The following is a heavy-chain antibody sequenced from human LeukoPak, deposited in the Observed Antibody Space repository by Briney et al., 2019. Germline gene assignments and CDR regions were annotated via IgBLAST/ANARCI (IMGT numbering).Heavy chain of an antibody. CDR2: INQGATHI. J-gene: IGHJ4*02. CDR3: ARGVTMATITPLLC. D-gene: IGHD5-24*01. V-gene: IGHV3-21*01. Sequence: GGSLRLSCAASGFTFSTSAMNWVRQAPGKGLEWVSSINQGATHIYYADSVRGRFTISRDNAKNSLYLQMSSLRAEDTAVYYCARGVTMATITPLLCWGQGTLVTVSS. CDR1: GFTFSTSA.